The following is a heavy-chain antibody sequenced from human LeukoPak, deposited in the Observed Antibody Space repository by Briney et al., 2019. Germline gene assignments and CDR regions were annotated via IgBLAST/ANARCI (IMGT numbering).Heavy chain of an antibody. V-gene: IGHV3-74*01. D-gene: IGHD7-27*01. CDR2: INYDGNTT. CDR1: GFTFSSHW. CDR3: TRNNWGIDY. Sequence: GGSLRLSCAASGFTFSSHWMHWVRQAPGRGLVWVSRINYDGNTTSYADSVRGRFTVSRDNAKNMMFLQMDSLRAEDTAVYYCTRNNWGIDYWGQGTLVTVSS. J-gene: IGHJ4*02.